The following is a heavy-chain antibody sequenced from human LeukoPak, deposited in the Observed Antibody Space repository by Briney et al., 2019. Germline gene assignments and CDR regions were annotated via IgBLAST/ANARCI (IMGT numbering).Heavy chain of an antibody. Sequence: SETLSLTCTVSGGSIKTGGYSWTWIRQPAGKGLEWIGRVYISGNTDQNPSLKSRVTVSMDSSKNQFSLEMKSVTAADTAVYYCARESSIVGPDYWGQGTLVTVSS. V-gene: IGHV4-61*02. CDR3: ARESSIVGPDY. CDR1: GGSIKTGGYS. D-gene: IGHD1-26*01. CDR2: VYISGNT. J-gene: IGHJ4*02.